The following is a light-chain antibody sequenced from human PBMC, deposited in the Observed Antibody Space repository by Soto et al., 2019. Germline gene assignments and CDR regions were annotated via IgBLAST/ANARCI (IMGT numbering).Light chain of an antibody. Sequence: IVMTQSPATLSVSPGERATLSCRASQSVSSNLAWYQQNPVQAPRLLIYGASTRATGTPARFSGRGSGTEFTLTISSLQSEHFAVYYCQQYNNWWTFGQGTKVEIK. CDR3: QQYNNWWT. V-gene: IGKV3-15*01. J-gene: IGKJ1*01. CDR1: QSVSSN. CDR2: GAS.